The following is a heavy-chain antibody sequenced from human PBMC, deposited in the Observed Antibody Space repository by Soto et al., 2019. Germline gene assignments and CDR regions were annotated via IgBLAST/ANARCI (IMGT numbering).Heavy chain of an antibody. CDR1: GYTFTSYA. J-gene: IGHJ4*02. CDR3: ARIGYSSGWYSFDY. D-gene: IGHD6-19*01. V-gene: IGHV1-3*01. CDR2: INGGNRNT. Sequence: ASVKVSCKASGYTFTSYAMHWVRQAPGQRLEWMGWINGGNRNTKYSQRFQGRVTITTDTSASTAYMELSSLRSEDTAVYYCARIGYSSGWYSFDYWGQGTLVTVSS.